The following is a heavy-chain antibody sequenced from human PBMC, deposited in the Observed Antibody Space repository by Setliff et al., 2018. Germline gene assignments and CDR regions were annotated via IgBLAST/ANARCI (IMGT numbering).Heavy chain of an antibody. J-gene: IGHJ4*02. Sequence: ASVKVSCKASGYSFTSYYMHWVRQAPGQGLEWMGIIHTGGGSASYAQKFQGRVTMTSDTSTSTVYMEVNSVTSDDTAIYYCARGGMAAAGRKGVFEYWGQGTTVTVS. CDR2: IHTGGGSA. CDR3: ARGGMAAAGRKGVFEY. V-gene: IGHV1-46*01. CDR1: GYSFTSYY. D-gene: IGHD6-13*01.